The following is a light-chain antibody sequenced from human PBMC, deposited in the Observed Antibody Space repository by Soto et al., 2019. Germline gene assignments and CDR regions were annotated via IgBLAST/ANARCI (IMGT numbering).Light chain of an antibody. CDR1: QSISSY. CDR3: QQSYRNLGT. Sequence: DIQMTQSPSSLSASVGDRVTITCRASQSISSYLNWYQQKPGKAPKLLIYAASSLQSGVPSRFSGSGSGTDFTLTISSLQPEDFATYYCQQSYRNLGTFDQGTKVEIK. J-gene: IGKJ1*01. CDR2: AAS. V-gene: IGKV1-39*01.